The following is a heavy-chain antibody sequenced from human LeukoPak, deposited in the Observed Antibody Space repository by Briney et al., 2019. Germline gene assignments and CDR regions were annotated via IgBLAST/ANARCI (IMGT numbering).Heavy chain of an antibody. CDR1: GGSISSRSNS. CDR3: ARHRSAFWWDTTGDFDY. V-gene: IGHV4-39*01. D-gene: IGHD3-3*01. Sequence: SETLSLTCTASGGSISSRSNSWGWIRQPPGKALEWIGTIYYSGSTYYNPSLESRVTISVDTSKNQFSLKLSSVTAADTAVYYCARHRSAFWWDTTGDFDYWGQGTLVTVSS. CDR2: IYYSGST. J-gene: IGHJ4*02.